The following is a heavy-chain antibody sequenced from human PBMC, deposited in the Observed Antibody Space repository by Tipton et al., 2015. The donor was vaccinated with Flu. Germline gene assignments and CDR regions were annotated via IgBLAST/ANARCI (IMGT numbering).Heavy chain of an antibody. CDR2: MSPNSGNT. Sequence: QVQLVQSGAEVKKPGASVKVSCKASGYTFSSYDINWVRQATGQGLEWMGWMSPNSGNTGYAQKFQGRVTMTKDSSIRTAYMELRSLRSEDAAVYYCARGYYDTSGYYLDYWGQGTQVTVSS. V-gene: IGHV1-8*02. J-gene: IGHJ4*02. CDR1: GYTFSSYD. CDR3: ARGYYDTSGYYLDY. D-gene: IGHD3-22*01.